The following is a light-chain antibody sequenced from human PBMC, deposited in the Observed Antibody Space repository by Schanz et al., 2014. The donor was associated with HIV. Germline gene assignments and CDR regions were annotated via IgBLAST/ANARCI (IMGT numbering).Light chain of an antibody. CDR2: DAS. CDR1: QSVSSSY. CDR3: QQRSNWPPTWT. V-gene: IGKV3D-20*02. Sequence: EIVLTQSPGTLSLSPGERATLSCRASQSVSSSYLACYQQKPGQAPRLLIFDASNRATGIPARFSGSGSGTDFTLTISSLEPEDFAVYYCQQRSNWPPTWTFGQGTKVEI. J-gene: IGKJ1*01.